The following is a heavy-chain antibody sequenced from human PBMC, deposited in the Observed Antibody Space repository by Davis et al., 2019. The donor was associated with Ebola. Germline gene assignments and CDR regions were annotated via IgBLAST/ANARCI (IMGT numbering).Heavy chain of an antibody. V-gene: IGHV5-51*01. D-gene: IGHD2-15*01. CDR3: ARPDYCSGGSCYFRY. J-gene: IGHJ4*02. Sequence: GGSLRLSCKGSGSRFTSYWIAWVRQMPGKGLEWMGIIFPGDSDTRYSPSFQGQVTISADKSISTAYLQGSSLNATDTAMYYCARPDYCSGGSCYFRYWGQGTLVAVSS. CDR1: GSRFTSYW. CDR2: IFPGDSDT.